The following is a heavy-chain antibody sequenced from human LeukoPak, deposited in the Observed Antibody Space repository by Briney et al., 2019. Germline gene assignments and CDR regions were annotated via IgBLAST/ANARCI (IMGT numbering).Heavy chain of an antibody. CDR3: AKDLITMVRGVIFNWFDP. CDR2: ISGSGGST. J-gene: IGHJ5*02. D-gene: IGHD3-10*01. CDR1: GFTFSSYA. V-gene: IGHV3-23*01. Sequence: GGSLRLSCAASGFTFSSYAMSWVRQAPGKGLEWVSAISGSGGSTNYADSVKGRFTISRDNSKNTLYLQMNSLRAEDTAVYYCAKDLITMVRGVIFNWFDPWGQGTLVTVSS.